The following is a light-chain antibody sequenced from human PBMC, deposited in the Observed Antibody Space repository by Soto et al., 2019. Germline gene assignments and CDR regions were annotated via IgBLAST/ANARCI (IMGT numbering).Light chain of an antibody. J-gene: IGKJ1*01. CDR3: QQYNNWPQT. V-gene: IGKV1-12*01. CDR1: QPIKTW. Sequence: DIQLTQSPASVSAAVGDRINISCRASQPIKTWLAWYQQKPGKGPKLLIYTASTLETGVPSRFSGSGSGTDFTLTISSLQSEDFAEYHCQQYNNWPQTFGQGTKVEIK. CDR2: TAS.